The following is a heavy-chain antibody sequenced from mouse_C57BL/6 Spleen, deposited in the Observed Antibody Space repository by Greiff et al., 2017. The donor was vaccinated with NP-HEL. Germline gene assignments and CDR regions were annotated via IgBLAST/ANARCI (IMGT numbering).Heavy chain of an antibody. V-gene: IGHV1-26*01. CDR1: GYTFTDYY. J-gene: IGHJ3*01. D-gene: IGHD2-3*01. CDR3: ARGYDGYYVSGFAY. Sequence: VQLQQSGPELVKPGASVKISCKASGYTFTDYYMNWVKQSHGKSLEWIGDINPNNGGTSYNQKFKGKATLTVDKSSSTAYMELRSLTSEDSEVYDCARGYDGYYVSGFAYWGQGTLVTVSA. CDR2: INPNNGGT.